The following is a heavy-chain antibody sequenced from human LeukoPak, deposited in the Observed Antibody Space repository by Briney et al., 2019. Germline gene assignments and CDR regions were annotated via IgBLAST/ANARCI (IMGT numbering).Heavy chain of an antibody. D-gene: IGHD6-13*01. CDR1: GFIFSSYG. Sequence: GGSLRLSCAASGFIFSSYGMHWVRQAPGKGLEWVAYIRHDGNIEDYAESVKGRFIISRDNSENTLYLQMNSLRAEDTAVYYCAKGWDSSSWYGNWFDPWGQGTLVTVSS. J-gene: IGHJ5*02. CDR3: AKGWDSSSWYGNWFDP. V-gene: IGHV3-30*02. CDR2: IRHDGNIE.